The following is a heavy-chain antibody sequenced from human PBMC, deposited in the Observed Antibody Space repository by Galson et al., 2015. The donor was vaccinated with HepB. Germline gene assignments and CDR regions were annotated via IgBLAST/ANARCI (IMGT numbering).Heavy chain of an antibody. CDR1: GDSISSSGHY. V-gene: IGHV4-39*01. D-gene: IGHD5-12*01. CDR2: IHSGGST. CDR3: ARHLGYSGVGNY. Sequence: ETLSLTCTVSGDSISSSGHYWGWIRQPPGKGLEWIGSIHSGGSTLYNPSLRSRLTIFADTSKNQFFLNLNFVTAADTAVYYCARHLGYSGVGNYWGQGTLVNVSS. J-gene: IGHJ4*02.